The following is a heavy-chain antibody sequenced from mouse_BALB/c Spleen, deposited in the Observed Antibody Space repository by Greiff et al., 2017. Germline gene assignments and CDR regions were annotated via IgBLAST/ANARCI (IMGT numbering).Heavy chain of an antibody. Sequence: QVQLKESGPELVKPGASVKMSCKASGYTFTDYVISWVKQRTGQGLEWIGEIYPGSGSTYYNEKFKGKATLTADKSSNTAYMQLSSLTSEDSAVYFCAKTYGSSYVSAYWGQGTLVTVSA. V-gene: IGHV1-77*01. CDR2: IYPGSGST. CDR1: GYTFTDYV. J-gene: IGHJ3*01. D-gene: IGHD1-1*01. CDR3: AKTYGSSYVSAY.